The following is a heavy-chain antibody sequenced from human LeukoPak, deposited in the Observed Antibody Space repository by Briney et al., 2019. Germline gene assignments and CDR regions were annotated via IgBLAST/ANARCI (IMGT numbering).Heavy chain of an antibody. CDR3: ARAITMIVVVSCFDP. CDR1: GGSFSGYY. V-gene: IGHV4-34*01. D-gene: IGHD3-22*01. J-gene: IGHJ5*02. Sequence: SETLSLTCAVYGGSFSGYYWSWIRQPPGKGLEWIGEINHSGSTNYNPSLKSRVTISVDTSKNQFSLKLSSVTAADTAVYYCARAITMIVVVSCFDPWGQGTLVTVSS. CDR2: INHSGST.